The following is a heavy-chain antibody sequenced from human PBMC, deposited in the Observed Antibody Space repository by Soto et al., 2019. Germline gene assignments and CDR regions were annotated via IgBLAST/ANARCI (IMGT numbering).Heavy chain of an antibody. CDR2: IYYSGST. CDR3: ARLSPGYSYVRDWWFSPFDY. D-gene: IGHD5-18*01. J-gene: IGHJ4*02. Sequence: QVQLQESGPGLVKPSETLSLTCTVSGGSISSYYWSWIRQPPGKGLEWIGYIYYSGSTNYNPSLKSRVTISVDTSKNQFSLKLSSVTAADTAVYYCARLSPGYSYVRDWWFSPFDYWGQGTLVTVSS. CDR1: GGSISSYY. V-gene: IGHV4-59*08.